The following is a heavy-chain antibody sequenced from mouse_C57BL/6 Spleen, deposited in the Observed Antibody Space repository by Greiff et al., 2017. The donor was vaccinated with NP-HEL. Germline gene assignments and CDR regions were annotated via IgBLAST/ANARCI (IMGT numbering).Heavy chain of an antibody. V-gene: IGHV1-26*01. Sequence: VQLKQSGPELVKPGASVKISCKASGYTFTDYYMNWVKQSHGKSLEWIGDINPNNGGTSYNQKFKGKATLTVDKSSSTAYMELRSLTSEDSAVYYCARRAVVNYFDYWGQGTTLTVSS. J-gene: IGHJ2*01. CDR1: GYTFTDYY. CDR2: INPNNGGT. D-gene: IGHD3-3*01. CDR3: ARRAVVNYFDY.